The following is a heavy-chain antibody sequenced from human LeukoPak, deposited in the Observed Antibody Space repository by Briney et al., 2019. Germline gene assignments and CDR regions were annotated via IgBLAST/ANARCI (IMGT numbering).Heavy chain of an antibody. CDR1: GYTFSCYY. Sequence: GASVKVSCKASGYTFSCYYMHWVRQAPGQGLEWMGWINPNSGGTNYAQKFQGRVTMTRDTSISTAYMELSRLRSDDTAVYYCARDLEEWLPPGAWGQGTLVTVSS. J-gene: IGHJ4*02. CDR2: INPNSGGT. CDR3: ARDLEEWLPPGA. D-gene: IGHD6-19*01. V-gene: IGHV1-2*02.